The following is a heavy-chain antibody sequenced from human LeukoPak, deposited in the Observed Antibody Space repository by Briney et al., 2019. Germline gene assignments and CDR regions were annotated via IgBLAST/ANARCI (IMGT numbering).Heavy chain of an antibody. V-gene: IGHV1-69*06. J-gene: IGHJ5*02. D-gene: IGHD6-19*01. CDR3: ARDSSGWYRSNWSDP. CDR1: GGTFSSYA. CDR2: IIPIFGTA. Sequence: SVKVSCRASGGTFSSYAISWVRQAPGQGLEWMGGIIPIFGTANYAQKFQGRVTITADKSTSTAYMGLSSLRSEDTAVYYCARDSSGWYRSNWSDPWGQGTLVTVSS.